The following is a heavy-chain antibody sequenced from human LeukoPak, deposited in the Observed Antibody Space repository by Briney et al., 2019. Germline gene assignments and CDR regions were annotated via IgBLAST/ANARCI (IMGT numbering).Heavy chain of an antibody. V-gene: IGHV3-9*01. CDR2: ISWNSGSI. D-gene: IGHD2-2*03. CDR1: GFTFDDYA. Sequence: GGSLRLSCAASGFTFDDYAMHWVRQAPAKGLEWVSGISWNSGSIGYADSVKGRFTIPRDNAKNSLYLQMNSLRAEDTALYYCAKDISPSGYCSSTSCYWAVSAFDIWGQGTMVTVSS. CDR3: AKDISPSGYCSSTSCYWAVSAFDI. J-gene: IGHJ3*02.